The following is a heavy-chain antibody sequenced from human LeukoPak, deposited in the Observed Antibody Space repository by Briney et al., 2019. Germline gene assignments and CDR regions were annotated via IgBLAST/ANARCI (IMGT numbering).Heavy chain of an antibody. J-gene: IGHJ4*02. CDR1: GGSISTYY. D-gene: IGHD5-24*01. CDR3: ARYNYYSFDD. CDR2: IYYTGST. Sequence: PSETLSLTCSVSGGSISTYYWSWIRQPPGKGLEWIGYIYYTGSTNSNPSLKSRVTISEGTSKNQFSLKLSSVTAADTAVYYCARYNYYSFDDWGQGTLVTVSS. V-gene: IGHV4-59*01.